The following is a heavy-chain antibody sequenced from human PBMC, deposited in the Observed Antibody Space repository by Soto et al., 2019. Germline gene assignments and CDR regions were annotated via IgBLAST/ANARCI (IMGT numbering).Heavy chain of an antibody. CDR3: PRGGNELSSSLTIEFDY. D-gene: IGHD1-1*01. J-gene: IGHJ4*02. Sequence: PGGSLRLSCAASGFTFNLYSMNWVRQSPGKGLEWVSSISSDSADIYYADSVKGRFSVSRDNSKNALYLQMNSLRTEDTAVYYCPRGGNELSSSLTIEFDYWGQGSLVTVSS. CDR1: GFTFNLYS. V-gene: IGHV3-21*01. CDR2: ISSDSADI.